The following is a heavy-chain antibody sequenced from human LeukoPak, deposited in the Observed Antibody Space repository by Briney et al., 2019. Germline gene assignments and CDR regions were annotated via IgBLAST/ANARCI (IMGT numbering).Heavy chain of an antibody. CDR2: ISYDGSNK. Sequence: GRSLRLSCAVSGFTFSSYGMHWVRQAPGKGLEWVAVISYDGSNKYYADSVKGRFTISRDNSKNTLYLQMNSLRAEDTAVYYCAKSHYRGFGELFSNFDYWGQGTLVTVSS. V-gene: IGHV3-30*18. D-gene: IGHD3-10*01. CDR3: AKSHYRGFGELFSNFDY. CDR1: GFTFSSYG. J-gene: IGHJ4*02.